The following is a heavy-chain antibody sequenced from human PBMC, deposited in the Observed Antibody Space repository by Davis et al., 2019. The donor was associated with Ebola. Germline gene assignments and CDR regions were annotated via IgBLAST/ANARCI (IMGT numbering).Heavy chain of an antibody. V-gene: IGHV3-23*01. CDR1: GFTFSSYA. CDR3: ARDRGYYDP. J-gene: IGHJ5*02. CDR2: ISGSGGST. Sequence: GESLKISCAASGFTFSSYAMSWVRQAPGKGLEWVSAISGSGGSTYYADSVKGRFTISRDNSKNTLYLQMNSLRAEDTAVYYCARDRGYYDPWGQGTLVTVSS. D-gene: IGHD3-22*01.